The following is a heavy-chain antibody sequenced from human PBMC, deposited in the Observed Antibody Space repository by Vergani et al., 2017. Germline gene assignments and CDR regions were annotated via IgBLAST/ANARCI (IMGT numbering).Heavy chain of an antibody. CDR1: GGTFSSYA. CDR3: ARNPTELAPPYHSWYFDY. CDR2: IIPIFGTA. V-gene: IGHV1-69*01. D-gene: IGHD6-13*01. J-gene: IGHJ4*02. Sequence: QVQLVQSGAEVKKPGSSVKVSCEASGGTFSSYAISWVRQAPGQGLEWMGGIIPIFGTANYAQKFQGRVTITADESTSTAYMELSSLRSEDTAVYYCARNPTELAPPYHSWYFDYWGQGTLVTVSS.